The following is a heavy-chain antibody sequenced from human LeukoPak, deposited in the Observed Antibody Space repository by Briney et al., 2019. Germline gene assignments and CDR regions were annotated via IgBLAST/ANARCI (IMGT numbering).Heavy chain of an antibody. CDR2: ISSSSDSI. J-gene: IGHJ4*02. D-gene: IGHD4-17*01. V-gene: IGHV3-48*04. Sequence: PGGSLRLSCAASRFTFSRYSINWVRQAPGKGLEWVSYISSSSDSIYYADSVKGRFTVSRDNAKNSLYLQMNSLRAEDTAVYFCARDRYGDYALDYWGQGTLVTVSS. CDR3: ARDRYGDYALDY. CDR1: RFTFSRYS.